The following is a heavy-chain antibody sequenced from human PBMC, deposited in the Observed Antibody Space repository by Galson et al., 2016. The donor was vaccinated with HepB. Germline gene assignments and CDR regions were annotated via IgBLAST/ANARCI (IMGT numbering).Heavy chain of an antibody. CDR1: GFVFSDYY. V-gene: IGHV3-11*01. CDR2: IAGSSSTI. Sequence: SLRLSCAASGFVFSDYYMSWLRQAPGKGPEWISYIAGSSSTIYDADSVKGRFTVSRDNARQTLFLQMDCLRVEDTAVYFCARDREPEATMPIFDHWGQGVLVTVSS. CDR3: ARDREPEATMPIFDH. J-gene: IGHJ4*02. D-gene: IGHD5-12*01.